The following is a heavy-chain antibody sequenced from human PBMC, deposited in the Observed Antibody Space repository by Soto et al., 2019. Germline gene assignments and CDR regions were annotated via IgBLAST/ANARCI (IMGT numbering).Heavy chain of an antibody. J-gene: IGHJ4*02. Sequence: QVQLVQSGAEVKKPGASVRISCRASGYSFTSTYVHWVRQAPGQGPEWMRIINPAGGTTYYAQKFXDSNTITSDTTTDTVIIDLNDRTSNDTRVNFCALKVVTYSDNWGQGAHLTVSS. CDR1: GYSFTSTY. D-gene: IGHD2-21*02. CDR2: INPAGGTT. V-gene: IGHV1-46*01. CDR3: ALKVVTYSDN.